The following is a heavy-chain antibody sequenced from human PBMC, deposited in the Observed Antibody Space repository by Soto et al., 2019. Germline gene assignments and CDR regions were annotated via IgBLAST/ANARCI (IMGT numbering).Heavy chain of an antibody. V-gene: IGHV3-72*01. Sequence: PGGSLGLSCAAFGFTFSDHYMDWVRQAPGKGLEWVGRIRSKSYSFTTEYAPSVKGRFTISIDDSKNSLYLQMNSLQTDDTAVYYCSTLPRSGFYLDYWGQGTLVTVSS. CDR2: IRSKSYSFTT. D-gene: IGHD3-3*01. J-gene: IGHJ4*02. CDR3: STLPRSGFYLDY. CDR1: GFTFSDHY.